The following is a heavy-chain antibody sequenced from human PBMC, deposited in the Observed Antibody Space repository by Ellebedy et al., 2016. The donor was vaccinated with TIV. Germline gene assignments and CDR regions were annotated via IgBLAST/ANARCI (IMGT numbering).Heavy chain of an antibody. J-gene: IGHJ4*02. Sequence: AASVKVSCKASGYTFTGYYMHWVRQAPGQGLEWMGWINPNSVGTNYAQKFQGRVTMTRDTSISTAYMELSRLRSDDTAVYYCATESGGWFGELGGWGQGTLVTVSS. CDR3: ATESGGWFGELGG. CDR2: INPNSVGT. D-gene: IGHD3-10*01. CDR1: GYTFTGYY. V-gene: IGHV1-2*02.